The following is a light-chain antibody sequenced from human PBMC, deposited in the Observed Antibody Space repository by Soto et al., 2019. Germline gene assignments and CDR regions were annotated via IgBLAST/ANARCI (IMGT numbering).Light chain of an antibody. CDR2: DVS. Sequence: QSALTQPASVSGSPGQSITISCTGTSSDVGSYNYVSWYQQHPGKAPKLMIYDVSNRPSGVSNRFSGSKSGNTASLTISGLQAEDEADYYCSSYTRSYTLVFGGGTKLTVL. CDR1: SSDVGSYNY. J-gene: IGLJ2*01. V-gene: IGLV2-14*01. CDR3: SSYTRSYTLV.